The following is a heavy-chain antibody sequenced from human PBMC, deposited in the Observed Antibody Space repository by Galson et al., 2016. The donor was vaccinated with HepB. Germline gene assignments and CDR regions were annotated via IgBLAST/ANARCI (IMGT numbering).Heavy chain of an antibody. CDR1: GFNFTNFW. D-gene: IGHD3-22*01. CDR2: INQDGRKK. J-gene: IGHJ3*01. Sequence: SLRLSCAASGFNFTNFWMTWVRQAPGNGLEWVANINQDGRKKNYVDSAEGRFLISRDNAKDSLYLQISSLRADDTAVYYCARDSTYYDCSAYYDAFDVWGQGTMVTVSS. CDR3: ARDSTYYDCSAYYDAFDV. V-gene: IGHV3-7*01.